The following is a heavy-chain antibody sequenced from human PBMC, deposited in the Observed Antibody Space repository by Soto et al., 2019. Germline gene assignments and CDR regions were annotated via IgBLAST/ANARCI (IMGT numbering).Heavy chain of an antibody. CDR2: INHSGSP. Sequence: PSETLSLTCAVYGGSFSGYYWSWIRQPPGKGLEWIGEINHSGSPNYNPSLKSRVTISVDTSKNQFSLKLGSVTAADTAVYYCERVGAARPGDYWGQGTLVTVSS. J-gene: IGHJ4*02. V-gene: IGHV4-34*01. CDR1: GGSFSGYY. CDR3: ERVGAARPGDY. D-gene: IGHD6-6*01.